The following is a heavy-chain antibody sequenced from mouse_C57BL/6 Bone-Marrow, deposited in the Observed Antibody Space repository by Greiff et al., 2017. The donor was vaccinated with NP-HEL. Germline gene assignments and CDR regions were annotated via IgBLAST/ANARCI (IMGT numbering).Heavy chain of an antibody. CDR3: ALPCYYGSSYYAMDY. CDR1: GYTFTDYN. D-gene: IGHD1-1*01. V-gene: IGHV1-22*01. Sequence: EVQLQQSGPELVKPGASVKMSCKASGYTFTDYNMHWVKQSHGKSLEWIGYINPNNGGTSYNQKFKGKATLTVNKSSSTAYMELRSLTSEDSAVYYCALPCYYGSSYYAMDYWGQGTSVTVSS. CDR2: INPNNGGT. J-gene: IGHJ4*01.